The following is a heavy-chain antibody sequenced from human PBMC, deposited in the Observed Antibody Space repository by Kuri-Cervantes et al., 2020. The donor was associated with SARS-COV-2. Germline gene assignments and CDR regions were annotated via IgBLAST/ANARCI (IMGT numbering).Heavy chain of an antibody. CDR3: AREFFGVVNGYFDY. Sequence: GESLKISCAASGFTFSSYWMHWVRQAPGKGLVWVSRINSDGSSTSYADFVKGRFTISRDNAKNSLYLQMNSLRAEDTAVYYCAREFFGVVNGYFDYWGQGTLVTVSS. D-gene: IGHD3-3*01. CDR2: INSDGSST. J-gene: IGHJ4*02. CDR1: GFTFSSYW. V-gene: IGHV3-74*01.